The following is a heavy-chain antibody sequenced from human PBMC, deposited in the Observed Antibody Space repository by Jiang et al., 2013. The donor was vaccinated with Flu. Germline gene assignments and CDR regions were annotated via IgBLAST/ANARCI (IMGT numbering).Heavy chain of an antibody. D-gene: IGHD1-14*01. Sequence: RQAPGQGLEWMGWINTNTGNPTYAQGFTGRFVFSLDTSVSTAYLQISSLKAEDTAVYYCARAGGGPENEIDYWGQGTLVTVSS. CDR3: ARAGGGPENEIDY. CDR2: INTNTGNP. J-gene: IGHJ4*02. V-gene: IGHV7-4-1*02.